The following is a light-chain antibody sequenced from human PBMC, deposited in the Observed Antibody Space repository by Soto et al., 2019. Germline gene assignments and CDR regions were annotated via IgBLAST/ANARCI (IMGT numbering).Light chain of an antibody. CDR3: SSYTSSSTNV. CDR2: DVS. V-gene: IGLV2-14*01. J-gene: IGLJ1*01. CDR1: SSDVGGYNY. Sequence: QSALTQPASVSWSPGQSITISCTGTSSDVGGYNYVSWYQQHPGKAPKLMIYDVSNRPSGVSNRFSGSKSGNTASLTISGLQAEDEADYYCSSYTSSSTNVFVTGTTLTVL.